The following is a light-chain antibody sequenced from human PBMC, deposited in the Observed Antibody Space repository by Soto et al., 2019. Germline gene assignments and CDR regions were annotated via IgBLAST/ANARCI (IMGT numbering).Light chain of an antibody. CDR3: QQYYSYWT. V-gene: IGKV1-5*01. CDR1: QSIGRW. Sequence: IQMTQSPSSLSASVGDTVTVTCRASQSIGRWLDWYQQKPGKAPKLLIFDASTLENGVPARFSGSRSGPEFSLTISSLQPDDFATYYCQQYYSYWTFGQGTKVDIK. J-gene: IGKJ1*01. CDR2: DAS.